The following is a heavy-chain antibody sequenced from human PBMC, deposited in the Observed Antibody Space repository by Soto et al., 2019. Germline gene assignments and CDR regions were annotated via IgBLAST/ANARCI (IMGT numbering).Heavy chain of an antibody. CDR2: ISYDGSNK. Sequence: GGSLRLSCAASGFTFSSYGMHWVRQAPGKGLEWVAVISYDGSNKYYADSVKGRFTISRDNAKNSLYLQMSSLRAEDTAVYYCARGYCSGGSCLVPYYFDYWGQGTLVTVSS. D-gene: IGHD2-15*01. V-gene: IGHV3-30*03. J-gene: IGHJ4*02. CDR1: GFTFSSYG. CDR3: ARGYCSGGSCLVPYYFDY.